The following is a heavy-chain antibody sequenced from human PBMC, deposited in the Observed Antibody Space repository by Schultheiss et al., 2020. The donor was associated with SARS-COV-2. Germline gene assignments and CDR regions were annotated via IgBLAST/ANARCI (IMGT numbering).Heavy chain of an antibody. D-gene: IGHD4-23*01. CDR1: GFTFSSYG. V-gene: IGHV3-30*04. J-gene: IGHJ6*02. Sequence: GESLKISCAASGFTFSSYGMHWVRQAPGKGLEWVAVISPDGSDKHHADSVKGRFTISRDNSKNTLYLQMNSLRVEDTTVYYCARDGGNSEYEWYDGMDVWGQGTTVTVSS. CDR2: ISPDGSDK. CDR3: ARDGGNSEYEWYDGMDV.